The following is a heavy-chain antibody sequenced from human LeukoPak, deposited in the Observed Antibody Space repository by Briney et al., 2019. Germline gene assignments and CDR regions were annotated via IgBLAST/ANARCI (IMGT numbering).Heavy chain of an antibody. D-gene: IGHD4-17*01. CDR3: AKYYGEAYFDY. J-gene: IGHJ4*02. CDR1: GFTFSSSA. CDR2: INDSGGAT. V-gene: IGHV3-23*01. Sequence: GGSLRLSCAASGFTFSSSAMSWVRQAPGKGLEWVSTINDSGGATFSADSVKGRFTMSRDNSKNTLYLQMNSLRAEDTAVYYCAKYYGEAYFDYWGQGTLVTVSS.